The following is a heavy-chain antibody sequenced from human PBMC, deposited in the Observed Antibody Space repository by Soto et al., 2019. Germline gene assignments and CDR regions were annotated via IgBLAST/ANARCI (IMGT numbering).Heavy chain of an antibody. J-gene: IGHJ3*02. Sequence: SETLSLTCAVYGGSFSGYYWSWIRQPPGKGLEWIGEINHSGSTNYDPSLKSRVTISVDTSKNQFSLKLSSVTAADTAVYYCARRPSIAVAGSTHRAFDIWGQGTMVTVSS. CDR2: INHSGST. V-gene: IGHV4-34*01. CDR3: ARRPSIAVAGSTHRAFDI. CDR1: GGSFSGYY. D-gene: IGHD6-19*01.